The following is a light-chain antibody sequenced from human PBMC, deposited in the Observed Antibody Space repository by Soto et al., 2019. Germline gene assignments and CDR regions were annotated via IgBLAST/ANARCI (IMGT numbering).Light chain of an antibody. CDR1: QTVIRNY. CDR2: GAS. CDR3: QQHGTSPIT. Sequence: EILLTQSPDTLSFSPGERAPLSCRASQTVIRNYLAWHQQKPGQTPRLLVYGASSRATGIPDRFSGSGSGTDFTLTISRLEPEDFAVYYCQQHGTSPITFGQGTRLEIK. V-gene: IGKV3-20*01. J-gene: IGKJ5*01.